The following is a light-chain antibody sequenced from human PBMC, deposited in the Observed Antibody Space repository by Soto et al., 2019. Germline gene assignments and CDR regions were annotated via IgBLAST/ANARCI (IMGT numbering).Light chain of an antibody. CDR3: QHYVSSPWT. J-gene: IGKJ1*01. CDR2: GAS. CDR1: QSVSSSY. V-gene: IGKV3-20*01. Sequence: EIVLTQSPGTLSLSPGERATLSCRAIQSVSSSYLAWFQQKPGQAPRLLIYGASIRATGIPDRFSGSGSGTDFTLSISRLEPEDFAAYYCQHYVSSPWTFGQGTKVDIK.